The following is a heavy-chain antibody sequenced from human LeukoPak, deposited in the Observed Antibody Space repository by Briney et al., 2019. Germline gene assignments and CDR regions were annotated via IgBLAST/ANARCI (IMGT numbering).Heavy chain of an antibody. CDR2: INGYNAHA. J-gene: IGHJ5*02. D-gene: IGHD6-19*01. CDR3: ARAGQWLVEGNWFDP. V-gene: IGHV1-18*01. CDR1: GYSFNNFG. Sequence: GASVKVSCKASGYSFNNFGISWMRQAPGQGLEWLAWINGYNAHALYAQKLQGRVTMTTDTSTSTAYMELRSLRSDDTAVYYCARAGQWLVEGNWFDPWGQGTLVTVSS.